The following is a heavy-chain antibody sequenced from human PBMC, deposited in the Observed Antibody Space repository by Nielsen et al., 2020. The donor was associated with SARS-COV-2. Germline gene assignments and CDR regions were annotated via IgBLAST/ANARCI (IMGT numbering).Heavy chain of an antibody. J-gene: IGHJ4*02. CDR3: ARDTGFCSSTSCYLDY. CDR2: IWYDGSSK. CDR1: GFTFSSYG. V-gene: IGHV3-33*01. Sequence: GESLKISCAASGFTFSSYGMHWVRQAPGKGLEWVAVIWYDGSSKYYADSVKGRFTISRDNSKNTLYLQMNSLRAEDTAVYYCARDTGFCSSTSCYLDYWGQGTLVTVSS. D-gene: IGHD2-2*01.